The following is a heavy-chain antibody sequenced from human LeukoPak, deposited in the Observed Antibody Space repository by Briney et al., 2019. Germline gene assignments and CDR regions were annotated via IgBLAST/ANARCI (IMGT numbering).Heavy chain of an antibody. Sequence: GGSLRLSCVASGLTVSSNCMTWVRQAPGKGLEWVSAISGSGGSTYYADSVKGRITISRDNSKNTLYLQMNSLRAEDTAVYYCAKSQVGATFDYWGQGTLVTVSS. CDR1: GLTVSSNC. V-gene: IGHV3-23*01. CDR2: ISGSGGST. D-gene: IGHD1-26*01. CDR3: AKSQVGATFDY. J-gene: IGHJ4*02.